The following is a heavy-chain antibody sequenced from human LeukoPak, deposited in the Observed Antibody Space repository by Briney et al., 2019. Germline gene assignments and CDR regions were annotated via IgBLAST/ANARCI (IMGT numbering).Heavy chain of an antibody. J-gene: IGHJ4*02. D-gene: IGHD6-13*01. CDR2: ISYDGGNK. CDR3: ARGWYSKFDY. Sequence: GGSLRLSCAASGFTFSSYAMHWVRQAPGKGLEWVAVISYDGGNKYYADSVKGRFTISRDNSKNTLYLQMNSLRAEDTAVYYCARGWYSKFDYWGQGTLVTVSS. CDR1: GFTFSSYA. V-gene: IGHV3-30*04.